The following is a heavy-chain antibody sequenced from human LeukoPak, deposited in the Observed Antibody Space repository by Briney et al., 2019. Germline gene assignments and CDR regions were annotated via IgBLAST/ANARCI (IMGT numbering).Heavy chain of an antibody. CDR1: GGSFSGYY. CDR3: ARAEKYYSSTSCYPYYFDY. J-gene: IGHJ4*02. Sequence: SETLSLTCAVYGGSFSGYYWSWIRQPPGKGLEWIGEINHSGSTNYNPSLKSRVTISVDTSKNQFSLKLSSVTAADTAVYYCARAEKYYSSTSCYPYYFDYWGQGTLVTVSS. D-gene: IGHD2-2*01. CDR2: INHSGST. V-gene: IGHV4-34*01.